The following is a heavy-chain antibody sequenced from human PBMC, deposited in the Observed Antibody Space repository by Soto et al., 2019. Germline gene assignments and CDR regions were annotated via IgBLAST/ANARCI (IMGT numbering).Heavy chain of an antibody. CDR3: ARLDIVVVVAAFDY. CDR1: GFTFRSYV. CDR2: ISGSGSRK. J-gene: IGHJ4*02. Sequence: PGGSLRLACAASGFTFRSYVMSWVRQAPGKGLEWVAAISGSGSRKYYADSVKGRFTISRDNAKNSLYLQMNSLRAEDTAVYYCARLDIVVVVAAFDYWGQGTLVTVSS. V-gene: IGHV3-23*01. D-gene: IGHD2-15*01.